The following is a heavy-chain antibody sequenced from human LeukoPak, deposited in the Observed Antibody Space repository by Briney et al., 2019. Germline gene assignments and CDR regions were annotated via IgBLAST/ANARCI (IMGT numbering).Heavy chain of an antibody. CDR1: GFTFSSYA. CDR3: ATRSSYCSSTSCPFYGMDV. Sequence: GGSLRLSCAASGFTFSSYAMSWVRQAPGKGLEWVSAISGSGGSTYYADSVKGRFTISRDNSKNTLYLQMNSLRAEDTAVYYCATRSSYCSSTSCPFYGMDVWGQGTTVTVSS. D-gene: IGHD2-2*01. J-gene: IGHJ6*02. V-gene: IGHV3-23*01. CDR2: ISGSGGST.